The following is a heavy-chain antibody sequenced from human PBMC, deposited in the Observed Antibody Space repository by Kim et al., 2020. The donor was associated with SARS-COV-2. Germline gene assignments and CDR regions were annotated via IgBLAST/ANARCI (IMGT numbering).Heavy chain of an antibody. D-gene: IGHD7-27*01. CDR2: ISWDGGST. J-gene: IGHJ6*02. CDR1: GFTLDDYT. V-gene: IGHV3-43*01. CDR3: AKDGAPYNWGPVGYYYYGMDV. Sequence: GGSLRLSCAASGFTLDDYTMHWVRQAPGKGLEWVSLISWDGGSTYYADSVKGRFTISRDNSKNSLYLQMNSLRTEDTALYYCAKDGAPYNWGPVGYYYYGMDVWGQGTTVTVSS.